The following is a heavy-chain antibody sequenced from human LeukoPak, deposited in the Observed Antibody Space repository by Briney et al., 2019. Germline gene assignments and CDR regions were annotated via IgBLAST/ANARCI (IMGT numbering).Heavy chain of an antibody. CDR1: GFTFDDHA. Sequence: GGSLRLSCAASGFTFDDHAMHWVRQAPGKGLEWVSGLSWNSGSIDYADSVKGRFAISRDNAKNSLYLQMNSLSAEDTAVYYCGSIGSSWYEDYCGQGTRVTVSS. CDR2: LSWNSGSI. CDR3: GSIGSSWYEDY. J-gene: IGHJ4*02. D-gene: IGHD6-13*01. V-gene: IGHV3-9*01.